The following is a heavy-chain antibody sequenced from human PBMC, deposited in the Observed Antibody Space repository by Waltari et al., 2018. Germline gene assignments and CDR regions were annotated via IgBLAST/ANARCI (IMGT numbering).Heavy chain of an antibody. J-gene: IGHJ3*02. Sequence: QVQLVQSGAEVKKPGSSVKVSCWASGVSFTKYAFNWLRQAPGQGLEWVGVVIPFSQTTKYAQNFQGRVRIATGESATSAYLELSSLRSEDTAVYYCARGRHYLDSRGHQAMGNAFDIWGQGTTVTVSS. CDR2: VIPFSQTT. D-gene: IGHD3-22*01. V-gene: IGHV1-69*05. CDR3: ARGRHYLDSRGHQAMGNAFDI. CDR1: GVSFTKYA.